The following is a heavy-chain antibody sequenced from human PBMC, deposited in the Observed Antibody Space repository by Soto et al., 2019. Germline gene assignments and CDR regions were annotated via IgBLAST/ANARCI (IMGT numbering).Heavy chain of an antibody. CDR2: IIPILGIA. CDR1: GGTFSSYT. CDR3: ARAYCSGGSCYSWFDP. V-gene: IGHV1-69*02. Sequence: VQLVQSGAEVKKPGSSVKVSCKASGGTFSSYTISWVRQAPGEGLEWMGRIIPILGIANYAQKFQGRVTITADKSTSTAYMELSSLRSEDTAVYYCARAYCSGGSCYSWFDPWGQGTLVTVSS. D-gene: IGHD2-15*01. J-gene: IGHJ5*02.